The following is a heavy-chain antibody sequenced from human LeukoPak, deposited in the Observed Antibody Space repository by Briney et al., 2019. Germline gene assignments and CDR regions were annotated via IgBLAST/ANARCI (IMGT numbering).Heavy chain of an antibody. Sequence: GGSLRLSCAASGFTFSSYSMNWVRQAPGKGLEWVSYISSSSSTIYYADSVKGRFTISRDNAKNSLYLQMNSLRAEDTAVYYCARGPSITMIVVVIDNWFDPWGQGTLVTVSS. CDR2: ISSSSSTI. CDR1: GFTFSSYS. D-gene: IGHD3-22*01. CDR3: ARGPSITMIVVVIDNWFDP. V-gene: IGHV3-48*01. J-gene: IGHJ5*02.